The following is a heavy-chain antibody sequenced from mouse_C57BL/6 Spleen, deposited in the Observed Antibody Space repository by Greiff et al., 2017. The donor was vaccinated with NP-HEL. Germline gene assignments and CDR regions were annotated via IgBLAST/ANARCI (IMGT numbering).Heavy chain of an antibody. Sequence: EVQRVESGGGLVQPKGSLKLSCAASGFTFNTYAMHWVRQAPGKGLEWVARIRSKSSNYATYYVDSGKDRFTISRDDSQSMLYLQMNNLKTEDTAMYYCVRGVVVAFHWYFDVWGTGTTVTVSS. J-gene: IGHJ1*03. V-gene: IGHV10-3*01. CDR3: VRGVVVAFHWYFDV. D-gene: IGHD1-1*01. CDR1: GFTFNTYA. CDR2: IRSKSSNYAT.